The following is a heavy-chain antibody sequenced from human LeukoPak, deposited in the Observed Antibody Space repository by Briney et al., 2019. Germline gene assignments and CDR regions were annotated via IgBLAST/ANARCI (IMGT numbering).Heavy chain of an antibody. CDR3: ARNPAAPWRSYNWFDP. Sequence: PSETLSLTCAVYGGSFSGYYWSWIRQPPGKGLEWIGEINHSGSTNYNPSLMSRVTISVDTSKNQFSLKLSSVTAADTAVYYCARNPAAPWRSYNWFDPWGQGTLVTVSS. CDR1: GGSFSGYY. J-gene: IGHJ5*02. V-gene: IGHV4-34*01. CDR2: INHSGST. D-gene: IGHD2-2*01.